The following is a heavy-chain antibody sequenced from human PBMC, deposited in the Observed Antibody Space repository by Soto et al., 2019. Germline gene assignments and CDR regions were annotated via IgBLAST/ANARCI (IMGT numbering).Heavy chain of an antibody. CDR2: INAGNGNT. CDR1: GYTFTSYA. Sequence: GASVKVSCKASGYTFTSYAMHWVRQAPGQRLEWVGWINAGNGNTKYSQKFQGRVTITRDTSASTAYMELSSLRSEDTAVYYCARRRWTDFCSGYFSDEYAFDIWGQGTMVPVSS. V-gene: IGHV1-3*01. J-gene: IGHJ3*02. D-gene: IGHD3-3*01. CDR3: ARRRWTDFCSGYFSDEYAFDI.